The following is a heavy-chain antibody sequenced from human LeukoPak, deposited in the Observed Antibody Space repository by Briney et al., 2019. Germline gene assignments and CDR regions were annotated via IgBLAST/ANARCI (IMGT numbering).Heavy chain of an antibody. Sequence: PGGSLRLSCAASGFTFSSYGMHWVRQAPGKGLEWVAVISYDGSNKYYADSVKGRFTISRDNSKNTLYLQMNSLRAEDTAVYYCAKWGQQLVSPHSIALYYYYYMDVWGKGTTVTVSS. J-gene: IGHJ6*03. CDR1: GFTFSSYG. CDR2: ISYDGSNK. V-gene: IGHV3-30*18. CDR3: AKWGQQLVSPHSIALYYYYYMDV. D-gene: IGHD6-13*01.